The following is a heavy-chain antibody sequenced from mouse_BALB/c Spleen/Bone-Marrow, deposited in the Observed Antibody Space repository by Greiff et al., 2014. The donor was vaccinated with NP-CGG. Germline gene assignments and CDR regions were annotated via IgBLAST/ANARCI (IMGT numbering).Heavy chain of an antibody. V-gene: IGHV1-80*01. CDR1: GYAFSSYW. J-gene: IGHJ4*01. Sequence: QVQLQQSGAELVRPGSSVKISCKASGYAFSSYWMNWVKQRPGQGLEWIGQIYPGDGDTNYNGKFKGKATLTADKSSNTAYMQLSSLTSEDSAVYFCARGVPMDYWDQGTSVTVSS. CDR2: IYPGDGDT. CDR3: ARGVPMDY.